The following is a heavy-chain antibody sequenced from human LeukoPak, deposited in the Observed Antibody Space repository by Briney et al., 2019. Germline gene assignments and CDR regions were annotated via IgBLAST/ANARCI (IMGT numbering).Heavy chain of an antibody. CDR3: ATDTPTFSSSSHYHFYMDV. V-gene: IGHV1-24*01. D-gene: IGHD6-6*01. CDR2: FDPEDGDI. Sequence: GASVKVSCKVSGYTLTQLAIHWVRQAPGKGLEWMGGFDPEDGDIIYAQNFQGRITMTEDTSTDTAYMDLTSLRSEDTAVYYCATDTPTFSSSSHYHFYMDVWGKETTVTVSS. CDR1: GYTLTQLA. J-gene: IGHJ6*03.